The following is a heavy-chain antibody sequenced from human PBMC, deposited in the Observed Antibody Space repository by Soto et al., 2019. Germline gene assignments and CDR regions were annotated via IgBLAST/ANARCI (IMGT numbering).Heavy chain of an antibody. D-gene: IGHD5-12*01. J-gene: IGHJ3*02. V-gene: IGHV1-46*01. CDR1: GYSFITSYY. Sequence: QVKLVQSGAEVKKPGASVKVSCKASGYSFITSYYMHWVRQAPGQGLEWMGIINPTGSMTKYSQRFQDRLTMTRDTSTSTDYMELTTLTSEDTAVYFCARDTGYDHDAFDIWGQGTMVTVSS. CDR3: ARDTGYDHDAFDI. CDR2: INPTGSMT.